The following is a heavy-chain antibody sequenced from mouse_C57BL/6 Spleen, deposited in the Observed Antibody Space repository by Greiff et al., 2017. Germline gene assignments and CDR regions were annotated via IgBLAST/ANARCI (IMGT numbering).Heavy chain of an antibody. CDR1: GYAFSSSW. CDR3: AREDNFSFDY. CDR2: IYPGDGDT. J-gene: IGHJ2*01. Sequence: VQLQQSGPELVKPGASVKISCKASGYAFSSSWMNWVKQRPGKGLEWIGRIYPGDGDTNYNGKFKGKATLTADKSSSTAYMQLSSLTSEDSAVXFCAREDNFSFDYWGQGTTLTVSS. V-gene: IGHV1-82*01. D-gene: IGHD1-3*01.